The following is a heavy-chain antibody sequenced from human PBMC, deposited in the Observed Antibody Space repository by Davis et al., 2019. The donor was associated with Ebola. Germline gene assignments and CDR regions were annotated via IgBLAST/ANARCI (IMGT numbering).Heavy chain of an antibody. CDR3: ARDRYSDGSGYFFEQSH. D-gene: IGHD3-22*01. CDR2: IIPVFGIP. Sequence: SVKVSCKASGGTFSSYAISWVRQAPGQGLDWMGGIIPVFGIPKYAQKFQGRVTITADASTSTAYMELSSLRSEDTAVYYCARDRYSDGSGYFFEQSHWGQGTLVTVSS. V-gene: IGHV1-69*13. J-gene: IGHJ4*02. CDR1: GGTFSSYA.